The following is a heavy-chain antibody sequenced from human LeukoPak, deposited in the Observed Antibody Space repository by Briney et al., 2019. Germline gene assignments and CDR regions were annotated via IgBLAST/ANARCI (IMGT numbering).Heavy chain of an antibody. J-gene: IGHJ4*02. Sequence: GRCLTLSRTASGPTAGISYSTSVRHTPRGRLECGSLVSAVGDTFYSDSVTGRFTISRHISENTPYLQMHNLRAEDTAVYYCARVGVGTLAGNYFADWGQGTLVTVSS. CDR2: VSAVGDT. D-gene: IGHD3-16*01. CDR3: ARVGVGTLAGNYFAD. CDR1: GPTAGISY. V-gene: IGHV3-53*04.